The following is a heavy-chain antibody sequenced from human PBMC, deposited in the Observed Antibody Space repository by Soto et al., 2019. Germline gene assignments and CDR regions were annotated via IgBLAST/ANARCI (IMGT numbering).Heavy chain of an antibody. V-gene: IGHV4-31*03. CDR1: GGSISSGGYY. CDR3: ARVRDSGGDILIGDIDY. D-gene: IGHD3-9*01. CDR2: IYYSGST. Sequence: QVQLQESGPGLVQPSQTLSLTCTVSGGSISSGGYYWSWIRQHPGKGLEWFGYIYYSGSTYYNPCLTSRVTLSVDTSKNQFSLNLISVTAADTDVYYCARVRDSGGDILIGDIDYWGQGTLVTVSS. J-gene: IGHJ4*02.